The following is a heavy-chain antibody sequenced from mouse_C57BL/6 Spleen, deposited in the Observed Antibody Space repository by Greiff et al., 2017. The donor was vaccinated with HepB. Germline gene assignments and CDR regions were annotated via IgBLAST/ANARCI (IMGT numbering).Heavy chain of an antibody. V-gene: IGHV5-6*01. D-gene: IGHD6-1*01. CDR2: ISSGGSYT. Sequence: EVQLQESGGDLVKPGGSLKLSCAASGFTFSSYGMSWVRQTPDKRLEWVATISSGGSYTYYPDSVKGRFTISRDNAKNTLYLQMSSLKSEDTAMYYCARPSDFYFDYWGQGTTLTVSS. CDR1: GFTFSSYG. J-gene: IGHJ2*01. CDR3: ARPSDFYFDY.